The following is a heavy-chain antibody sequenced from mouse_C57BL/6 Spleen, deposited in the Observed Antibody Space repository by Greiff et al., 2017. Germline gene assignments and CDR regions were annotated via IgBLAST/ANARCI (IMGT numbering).Heavy chain of an antibody. CDR3: ATNWDGGTYFDY. D-gene: IGHD4-1*02. V-gene: IGHV1-64*01. CDR1: GYNFTSYW. CDR2: IHPNSGST. J-gene: IGHJ2*01. Sequence: QVQLQQPGAELVKPGASVKLSCKASGYNFTSYWMHWVKQRPGQGLEWIGMIHPNSGSTTYNEKFKSKATLTVHKSSSTAYMQLSSLTSEDSAVYYCATNWDGGTYFDYWGQGTTLTVSS.